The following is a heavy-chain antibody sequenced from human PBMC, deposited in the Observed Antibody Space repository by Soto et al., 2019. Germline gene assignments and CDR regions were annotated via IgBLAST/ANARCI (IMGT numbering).Heavy chain of an antibody. D-gene: IGHD6-13*01. V-gene: IGHV3-64D*08. CDR3: VKEIVPAAGRQGMDV. J-gene: IGHJ6*02. CDR1: GFIFSDYA. CDR2: VTHNGGAT. Sequence: GGSLRLSCSASGFIFSDYAMHWVRQVPGNGLEVVSSVTHNGGATSYADSVKGRFTTSRDNSKNTLYLQMSSVRVEDTAVYHCVKEIVPAAGRQGMDVWGQGTAVTVSS.